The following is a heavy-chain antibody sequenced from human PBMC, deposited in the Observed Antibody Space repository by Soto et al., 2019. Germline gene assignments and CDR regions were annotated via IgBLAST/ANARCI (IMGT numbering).Heavy chain of an antibody. V-gene: IGHV4-59*01. Sequence: SETLSLTCTVSGGSISSYYWSWIRHPPGKGLEWIAYIYYSGSTNYNPSLKSRVAISGDTSKNQFSLKLSSVTAADTAVYYCARTVIRGFDYWSQGILVTVSS. CDR3: ARTVIRGFDY. CDR2: IYYSGST. D-gene: IGHD3-16*02. CDR1: GGSISSYY. J-gene: IGHJ4*02.